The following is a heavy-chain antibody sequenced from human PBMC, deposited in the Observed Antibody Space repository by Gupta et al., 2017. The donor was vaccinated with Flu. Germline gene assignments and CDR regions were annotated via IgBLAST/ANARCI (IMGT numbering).Heavy chain of an antibody. CDR3: ARGAGDSL. CDR1: GYSFTSWT. Sequence: GYSFTSWTINWVRQATGQGLEWMGWMNPNSGHTGYEERFQGKVTMTRDIAMSTAYLELNSLTSEDTAVYFCARGAGDSLWGQGTLVTVSS. D-gene: IGHD2-15*01. CDR2: MNPNSGHT. J-gene: IGHJ4*02. V-gene: IGHV1-8*01.